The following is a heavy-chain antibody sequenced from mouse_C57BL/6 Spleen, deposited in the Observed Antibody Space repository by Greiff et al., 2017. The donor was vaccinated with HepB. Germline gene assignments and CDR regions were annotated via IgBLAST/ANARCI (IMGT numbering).Heavy chain of an antibody. CDR3: ARPRYMTTVVATRYYFDY. D-gene: IGHD1-1*01. CDR2: INPSNGGT. V-gene: IGHV1-53*01. J-gene: IGHJ2*01. Sequence: QVQLKQPGTELVKPGASVKLSCKASGYTFTSYWMHWVKQRPGQGLEWIGNINPSNGGTNYNEKFKSKATLTVDKSSSTAYMQLSSLTSEDSAVYYCARPRYMTTVVATRYYFDYWGQGTTLTVSS. CDR1: GYTFTSYW.